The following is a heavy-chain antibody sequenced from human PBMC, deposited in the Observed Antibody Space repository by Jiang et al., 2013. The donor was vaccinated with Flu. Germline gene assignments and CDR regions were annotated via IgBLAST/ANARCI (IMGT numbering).Heavy chain of an antibody. D-gene: IGHD2-15*01. J-gene: IGHJ4*02. CDR1: W. CDR2: IKLDGSEK. Sequence: WMTWVRQAQGGAGVVASIKLDGSEKYYVDSVKGRFTISRDNAKKSLYLQLNSLRAEDTAVYYCARRYCGGGSCYSFDYWGQGTPVTVSS. V-gene: IGHV3-7*03. CDR3: ARRYCGGGSCYSFDY.